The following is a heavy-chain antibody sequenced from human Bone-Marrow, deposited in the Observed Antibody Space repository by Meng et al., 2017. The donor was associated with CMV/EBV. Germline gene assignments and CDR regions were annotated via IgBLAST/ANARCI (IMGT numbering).Heavy chain of an antibody. CDR1: GGSVSSGSYY. J-gene: IGHJ4*02. CDR2: IYYSGST. Sequence: SETLSLTCTVSGGSVSSGSYYWSWIRQPPGKGLEWIGYIYYSGSTNYNPSLKSRVTISVDTSKNQFSLKLSSVTAADTAVYYCARGLDYGDYLDYWGQGTLVTVSS. CDR3: ARGLDYGDYLDY. D-gene: IGHD4-17*01. V-gene: IGHV4-61*01.